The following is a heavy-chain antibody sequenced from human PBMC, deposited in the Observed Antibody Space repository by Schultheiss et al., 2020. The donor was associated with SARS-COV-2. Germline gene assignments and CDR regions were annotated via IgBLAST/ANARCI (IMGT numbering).Heavy chain of an antibody. J-gene: IGHJ4*02. D-gene: IGHD4-23*01. Sequence: GGSLRLSCAASGFTFSSYAMSWVRQAPGKGLEWVSYISSSSSTIYYADSVKGRFTISRDNSKNTLYLQMNSLRAEDTAVYYCARDLLRWYRGLLGDWGQGTLVTVSS. CDR3: ARDLLRWYRGLLGD. V-gene: IGHV3-48*01. CDR1: GFTFSSYA. CDR2: ISSSSSTI.